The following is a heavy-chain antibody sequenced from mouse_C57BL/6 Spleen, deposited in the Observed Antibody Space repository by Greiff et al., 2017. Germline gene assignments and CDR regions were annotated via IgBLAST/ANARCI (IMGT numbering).Heavy chain of an antibody. J-gene: IGHJ2*01. CDR2: IDPSDSET. CDR1: GYTFTSYW. CDR3: AREGDGDYRDFDY. V-gene: IGHV1-52*01. Sequence: QVQLLQPGAELVRPGSSVKLSCKASGYTFTSYWLHWVKQRPIQGLEWIGNIDPSDSETHYPQKFKDKATLTVDKSSSTAYMQLSSLTSEDSAVYYCAREGDGDYRDFDYWGQGTTLTVSS. D-gene: IGHD2-4*01.